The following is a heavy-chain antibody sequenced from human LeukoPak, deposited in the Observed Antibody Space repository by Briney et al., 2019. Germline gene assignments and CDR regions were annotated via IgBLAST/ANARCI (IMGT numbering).Heavy chain of an antibody. CDR1: GFPFSDAW. Sequence: PGGSLRFSRAASGFPFSDAWMSWVRQAPGKGLGWVGRIESKTDSGTTEYAAHVKGRFTILKDDSKNTLYLQMNSLKTEDTAVYYCTRDEGDDYFDNWGQGTLVTVSS. J-gene: IGHJ4*02. V-gene: IGHV3-15*04. D-gene: IGHD3-16*01. CDR2: IESKTDSGTT. CDR3: TRDEGDDYFDN.